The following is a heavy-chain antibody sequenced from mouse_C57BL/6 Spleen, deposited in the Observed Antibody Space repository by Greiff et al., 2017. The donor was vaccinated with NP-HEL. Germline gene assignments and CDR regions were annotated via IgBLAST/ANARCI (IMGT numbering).Heavy chain of an antibody. Sequence: EVQLQQSGPELVKPGASVKISCKASGYTFTDYYMNWVKQSHGKSLEWIGDINPNNGGTSYNQKFKGKATLTVDKSSSTTSMELRSLTSEDSAVYYCARQDDGYPAWFAYWGQGTLVTVSA. CDR2: INPNNGGT. J-gene: IGHJ3*01. CDR3: ARQDDGYPAWFAY. D-gene: IGHD2-3*01. V-gene: IGHV1-26*01. CDR1: GYTFTDYY.